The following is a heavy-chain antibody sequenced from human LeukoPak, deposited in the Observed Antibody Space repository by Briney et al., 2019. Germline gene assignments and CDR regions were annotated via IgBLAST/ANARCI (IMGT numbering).Heavy chain of an antibody. V-gene: IGHV4-39*02. D-gene: IGHD1-26*01. CDR3: ARGRPYSGGYHLDY. J-gene: IGHJ4*02. CDR1: GDSTSSDRYY. Sequence: TSETLSLTCTVSGDSTSSDRYYGGWVRQPPGKGLEWIGNIYYSGSTYYNPSLKSRVTMSVDTSKNQFFLKLNSVTAADTAVYYCARGRPYSGGYHLDYWGQGTLVTVSA. CDR2: IYYSGST.